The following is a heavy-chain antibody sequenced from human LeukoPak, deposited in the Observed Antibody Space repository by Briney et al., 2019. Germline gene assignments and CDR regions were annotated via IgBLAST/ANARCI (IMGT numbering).Heavy chain of an antibody. V-gene: IGHV7-4-1*02. D-gene: IGHD4-17*01. Sequence: ASVKVSCKASGYTFTSYAMNWVRQAPGQGLEWMGWINTNTGNPTYAQGFTGRFVFSLDTSVSTAYLQISSLKAEDTAVYYCAREGALDYGDTPPVASHAFDIWGQGTMVTVSS. J-gene: IGHJ3*02. CDR1: GYTFTSYA. CDR2: INTNTGNP. CDR3: AREGALDYGDTPPVASHAFDI.